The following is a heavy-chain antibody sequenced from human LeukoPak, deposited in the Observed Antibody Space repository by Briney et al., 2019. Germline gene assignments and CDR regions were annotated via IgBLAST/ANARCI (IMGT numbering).Heavy chain of an antibody. Sequence: VASVKVSCKASGYTFTGYYMHWVRQAPGQGLEWMGWINPNSGGTNYAQKFQGRVTMTRDTSISTAYMELSRLRSDDTAVYYCAISANIRYSNWFDPWGQGTLVTVSS. CDR3: AISANIRYSNWFDP. D-gene: IGHD3-9*01. V-gene: IGHV1-2*02. CDR1: GYTFTGYY. J-gene: IGHJ5*02. CDR2: INPNSGGT.